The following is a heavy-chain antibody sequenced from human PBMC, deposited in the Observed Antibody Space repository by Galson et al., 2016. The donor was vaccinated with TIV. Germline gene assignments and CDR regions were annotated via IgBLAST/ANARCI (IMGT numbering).Heavy chain of an antibody. D-gene: IGHD2/OR15-2a*01. Sequence: SVKVSCKASGYSFTDHYLHWVRQVPGQGPEWMGWINPNNGDTKYRQKFQGRVTMTRDTSINAVYLELSRLISDDTAMYYCARSFEYITSWADTDAFDIWGQGTMVTVTS. CDR2: INPNNGDT. CDR1: GYSFTDHY. CDR3: ARSFEYITSWADTDAFDI. V-gene: IGHV1-2*02. J-gene: IGHJ3*02.